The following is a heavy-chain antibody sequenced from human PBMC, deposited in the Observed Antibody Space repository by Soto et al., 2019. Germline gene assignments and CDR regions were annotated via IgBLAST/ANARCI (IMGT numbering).Heavy chain of an antibody. CDR1: GLTFSNSW. CDR2: VNTDGRGT. V-gene: IGHV3-74*01. D-gene: IGHD6-13*01. J-gene: IGHJ4*02. Sequence: EVQVVESGGGLVQPGGCLRLSCAASGLTFSNSWMHWVRQAPRKGLVWVSRVNTDGRGTNYADSVQGRFTISRDNAKNTLYLQMNSLRAEDTAVYYCAREGYSNSGTYFDYWGQGTLVTVSS. CDR3: AREGYSNSGTYFDY.